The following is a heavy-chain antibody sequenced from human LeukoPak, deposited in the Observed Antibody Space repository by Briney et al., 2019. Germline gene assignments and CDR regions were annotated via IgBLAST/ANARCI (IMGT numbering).Heavy chain of an antibody. CDR2: ISHSGST. V-gene: IGHV4-34*01. Sequence: SETLSLTCAVYGGSFSGYYWSWIRQPPGKGLEWIGDISHSGSTNYNPSLKSRVTISVDTSKNQFSLKLSSVTAADTAVYYCARDRMVRGVTLAFDIWGQGTMVTVSS. J-gene: IGHJ3*02. CDR3: ARDRMVRGVTLAFDI. CDR1: GGSFSGYY. D-gene: IGHD3-10*01.